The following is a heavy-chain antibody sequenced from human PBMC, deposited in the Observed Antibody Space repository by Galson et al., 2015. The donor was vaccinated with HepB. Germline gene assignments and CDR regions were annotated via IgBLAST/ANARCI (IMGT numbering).Heavy chain of an antibody. CDR3: ARDQSYLYYYYYGMDV. D-gene: IGHD3-10*01. CDR2: IKQDGSEK. Sequence: SLRLSCAASGFIFSSSWMSWVRQAPGKGLEWVANIKQDGSEKYYVDSVKGRFTISRDNAKNSLYLQMNSLRAEDTAVYYCARDQSYLYYYYYGMDVWGQGTTVTVSS. J-gene: IGHJ6*02. V-gene: IGHV3-7*03. CDR1: GFIFSSSW.